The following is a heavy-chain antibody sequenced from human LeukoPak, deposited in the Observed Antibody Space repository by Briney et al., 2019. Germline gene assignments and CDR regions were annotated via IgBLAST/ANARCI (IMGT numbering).Heavy chain of an antibody. Sequence: SETLSLTCAVYGGSFSGYYWSWIRQPPGKGLEWIGEINHSGSTNYNPSLKSRVTISVDTSKDQFSLKLSSVTAADTAVYYCARATRIVAIYYFDYWGQGTLVTVSS. D-gene: IGHD3-22*01. CDR1: GGSFSGYY. CDR3: ARATRIVAIYYFDY. V-gene: IGHV4-34*01. CDR2: INHSGST. J-gene: IGHJ4*02.